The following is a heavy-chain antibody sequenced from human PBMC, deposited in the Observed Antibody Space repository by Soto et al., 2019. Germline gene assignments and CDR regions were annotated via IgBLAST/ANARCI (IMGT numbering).Heavy chain of an antibody. CDR3: ARGGRGYEFDY. V-gene: IGHV3-64*01. CDR1: GFTFSSYA. CDR2: ISSNGGST. D-gene: IGHD5-12*01. J-gene: IGHJ4*02. Sequence: GGSLRLSCAASGFTFSSYAMHWVRQAPGKGLEYVSAISSNGGSTDCANSVKGRFTISRDNSKNTLDLQMGSLRAEDMAVYYCARGGRGYEFDYWGQGTLVTVSS.